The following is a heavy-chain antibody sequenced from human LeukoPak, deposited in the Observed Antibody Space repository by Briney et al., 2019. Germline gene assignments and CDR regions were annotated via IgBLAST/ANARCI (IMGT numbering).Heavy chain of an antibody. D-gene: IGHD6-6*01. Sequence: PSETLSLTCTVSGGSISSGGYYWSWIRQHPGKGLEWIGYIYYSGSTYYNPSLKSRVTISVDTSKNQFSLKLSSVTAADTAVYYCARDGGSLARWSVAFDIWGQGTMVTVSS. CDR1: GGSISSGGYY. J-gene: IGHJ3*02. CDR3: ARDGGSLARWSVAFDI. CDR2: IYYSGST. V-gene: IGHV4-31*03.